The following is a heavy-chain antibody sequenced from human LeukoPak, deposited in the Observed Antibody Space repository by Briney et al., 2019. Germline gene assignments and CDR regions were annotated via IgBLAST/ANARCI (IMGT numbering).Heavy chain of an antibody. Sequence: PSETLSLTCTVSGGSISSYYWSWIRQPPGKGLEWIGYIYTSGSTNYNPSLKSRVTISVDTSKNQFSLKLSSVTAADTAVYYCARHSMLSSTYFGVSDIWGQGTTVTVSS. D-gene: IGHD6-13*01. V-gene: IGHV4-4*09. CDR1: GGSISSYY. CDR2: IYTSGST. J-gene: IGHJ3*02. CDR3: ARHSMLSSTYFGVSDI.